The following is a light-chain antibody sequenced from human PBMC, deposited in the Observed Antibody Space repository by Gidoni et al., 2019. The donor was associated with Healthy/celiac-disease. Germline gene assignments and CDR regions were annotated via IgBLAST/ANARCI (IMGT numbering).Light chain of an antibody. V-gene: IGKV3-11*01. CDR2: DAS. J-gene: IGKJ2*01. Sequence: ESVLTQSPATLSLSPGERAPLSCRASQSVSSYLAWYQQKPVQAPRLLIYDASNSDTGIPASFSGRGSVTDFTLTIRCLEPADFAVYYCQQRSNWPPYTFGQGTKLEIK. CDR3: QQRSNWPPYT. CDR1: QSVSSY.